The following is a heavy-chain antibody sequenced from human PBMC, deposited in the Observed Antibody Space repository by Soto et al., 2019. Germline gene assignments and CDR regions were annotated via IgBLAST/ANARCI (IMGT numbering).Heavy chain of an antibody. CDR2: IILPFGTP. D-gene: IGHD3-22*01. Sequence: QVRLVQSGAEVKKTGSSVKVSCEASGTTFSNFAIGWVRQAPGQGVEWMGGIILPFGTPNYAQKFQGRVTISADESMTTAYMELTGLRSEDTAVYYCVRGPDYEGYFDYWGQGTLVTVSS. J-gene: IGHJ4*02. CDR1: GTTFSNFA. CDR3: VRGPDYEGYFDY. V-gene: IGHV1-69*12.